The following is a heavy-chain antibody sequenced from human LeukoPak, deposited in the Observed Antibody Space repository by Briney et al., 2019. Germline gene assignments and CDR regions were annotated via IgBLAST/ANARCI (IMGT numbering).Heavy chain of an antibody. CDR1: GGSISSSSYY. J-gene: IGHJ4*02. Sequence: SSETLSLTCTVSGGSISSSSYYWGWIRQPPGKGLEWIGSIYYSGSTYYNPSLKSRVTISVDTSKNQFSLKLSSVTAADTAVYYCASFREYYFDYWGQGTLVTVSS. CDR2: IYYSGST. V-gene: IGHV4-39*07. CDR3: ASFREYYFDY.